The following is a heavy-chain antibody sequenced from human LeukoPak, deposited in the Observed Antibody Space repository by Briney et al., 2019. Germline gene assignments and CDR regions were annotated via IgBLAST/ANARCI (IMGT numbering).Heavy chain of an antibody. V-gene: IGHV3-21*01. J-gene: IGHJ6*02. D-gene: IGHD2-15*01. CDR2: ISSSSSYI. CDR1: GFTFSSYS. CDR3: ARLVVVAATSYYYYGMDV. Sequence: GGSLRLSCAASGFTFSSYSMNWVRQAPGKGLEWVSSISSSSSYIYYADSVKGRFTISRDNAKNSLYLQMSSLRAEDTAVYYCARLVVVAATSYYYYGMDVWGQGTTVTVSS.